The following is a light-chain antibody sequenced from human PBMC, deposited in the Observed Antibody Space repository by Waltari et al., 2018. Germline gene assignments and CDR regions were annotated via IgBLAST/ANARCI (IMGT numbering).Light chain of an antibody. CDR2: DVA. CDR1: SRDIGAYDN. CDR3: LSYASSITFV. Sequence: QSALTQPAPVSGSPGQSITISCPGPSRDIGAYDNVFWYQQHPGKAPKLMIYDVAKRPSGVSNRFSGSKSGYTASLTISGLQAEDEADYHCLSYASSITFVFGGGTKLSVL. J-gene: IGLJ2*01. V-gene: IGLV2-14*03.